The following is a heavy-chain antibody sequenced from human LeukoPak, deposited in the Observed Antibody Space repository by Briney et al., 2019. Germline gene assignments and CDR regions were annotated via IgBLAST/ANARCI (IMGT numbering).Heavy chain of an antibody. V-gene: IGHV3-30*18. J-gene: IGHJ3*02. Sequence: GGSLRLSCAASGFTFSSYGMHWVLQAPGKGLEWVAVISYDGSNKYYADSVKGRFTISRDNSKNTLYLQMNSLRAEDTAVYYCAKDLCSSTSCFSGAFDIWGQGTMVTVSS. CDR3: AKDLCSSTSCFSGAFDI. CDR2: ISYDGSNK. CDR1: GFTFSSYG. D-gene: IGHD2-2*01.